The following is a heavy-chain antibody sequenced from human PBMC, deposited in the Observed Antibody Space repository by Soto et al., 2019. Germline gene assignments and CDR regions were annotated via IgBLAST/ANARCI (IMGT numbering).Heavy chain of an antibody. V-gene: IGHV3-21*01. CDR3: ARDFSSTMVRGVTKKYGMDV. CDR1: GFTFSSYS. D-gene: IGHD3-10*01. Sequence: SLRLSCAASGFTFSSYSMNWVRQAPGKGLEWVSSISSSSSYIYYADSVKGRFTISRDNAKNSLYLQMNSLRAEDTAVYYCARDFSSTMVRGVTKKYGMDVWGQGTTVTVSS. J-gene: IGHJ6*02. CDR2: ISSSSSYI.